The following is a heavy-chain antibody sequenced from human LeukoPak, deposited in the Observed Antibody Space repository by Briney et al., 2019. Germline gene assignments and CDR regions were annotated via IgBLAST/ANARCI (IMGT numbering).Heavy chain of an antibody. V-gene: IGHV5-51*01. CDR3: ARLEVVPVYYYYMDV. D-gene: IGHD3-22*01. CDR1: GYSFTSYW. CDR2: IYPGDSDT. Sequence: GESLKVSCKGSGYSFTSYWIGWVRQMPGKGLEWMGIIYPGDSDTRYSPSFQGQVTISADKSISTAYLQWSSLKASDTAMYYCARLEVVPVYYYYMDVWGKGTTVTVSS. J-gene: IGHJ6*03.